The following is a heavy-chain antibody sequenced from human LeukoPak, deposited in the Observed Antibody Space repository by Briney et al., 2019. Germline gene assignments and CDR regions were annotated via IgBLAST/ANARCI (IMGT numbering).Heavy chain of an antibody. Sequence: SSETLSPTCAVSGYSISSGDYWGWIRQPAGKGLEWIGSIYHSGSTYYNPSLKSRVTISVDTSKNQFSLKLSSVTAADTAVYYCARNLTVPRHDAFDIWGQGTMVTVSS. CDR2: IYHSGST. J-gene: IGHJ3*02. D-gene: IGHD6-6*01. CDR1: GYSISSGDY. CDR3: ARNLTVPRHDAFDI. V-gene: IGHV4-38-2*01.